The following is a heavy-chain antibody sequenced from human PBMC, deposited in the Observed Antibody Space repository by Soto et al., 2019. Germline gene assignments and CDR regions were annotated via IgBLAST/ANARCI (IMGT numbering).Heavy chain of an antibody. CDR2: IYSGGSTI. J-gene: IGHJ4*02. CDR1: GFTVSSNY. V-gene: IGHV3-11*01. D-gene: IGHD5-18*01. Sequence: GGSLRLSCAASGFTVSSNYMSWVRQAPGKGLEWVPVIYSGGSTIYYADSVKGRFTISRDNAKNSLYLQMNSLRAEDTAVYYCARAPPYYSYGDYWGQGTLVTVSS. CDR3: ARAPPYYSYGDY.